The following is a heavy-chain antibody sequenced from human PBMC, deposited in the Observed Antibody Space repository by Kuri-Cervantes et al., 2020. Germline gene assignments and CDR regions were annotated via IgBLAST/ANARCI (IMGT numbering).Heavy chain of an antibody. CDR2: IYYSGST. D-gene: IGHD3-22*01. V-gene: IGHV4-59*01. CDR1: GGSISSYY. CDR3: ARDAIEGGYYDSSGYYFYYYYGMDV. J-gene: IGHJ6*02. Sequence: GSLRLSCTVSGGSISSYYWSWIRQPPGKGLEWIGYIYYSGSTNYNPSLKSRVTISVDTSKNQFSLQLSSVTAADTAVYYCARDAIEGGYYDSSGYYFYYYYGMDVWGQGTTVTVSS.